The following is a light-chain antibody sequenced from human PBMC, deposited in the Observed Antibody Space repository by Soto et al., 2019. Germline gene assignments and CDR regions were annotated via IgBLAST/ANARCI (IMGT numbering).Light chain of an antibody. CDR1: QSVDIY. J-gene: IGKJ5*01. V-gene: IGKV3-11*01. Sequence: EIVMTQSPATLSVSPGEIATLSCRASQSVDIYLAWYRQVPGQAPRLLIYDASNRATGIPDRFSGGGSGTDFTLTISSLEPEDFAIYYCQQRSNLPPTCGQGTRLEIK. CDR2: DAS. CDR3: QQRSNLPPT.